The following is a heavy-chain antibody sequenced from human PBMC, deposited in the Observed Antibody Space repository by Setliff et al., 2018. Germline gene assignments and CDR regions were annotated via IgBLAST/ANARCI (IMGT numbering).Heavy chain of an antibody. Sequence: PSETLSLTCTVSGGSISSGSFYWSWIRQPAGKGLEWIGHIYTSGSTNYNPSLKTRVTISLDTSKSQFSLRLSSLTAADTAVYYCARHRRDSSGNYFVGLYYFDYWGQGTPVTVS. CDR3: ARHRRDSSGNYFVGLYYFDY. D-gene: IGHD3-22*01. CDR2: IYTSGST. CDR1: GGSISSGSFY. V-gene: IGHV4-61*09. J-gene: IGHJ4*02.